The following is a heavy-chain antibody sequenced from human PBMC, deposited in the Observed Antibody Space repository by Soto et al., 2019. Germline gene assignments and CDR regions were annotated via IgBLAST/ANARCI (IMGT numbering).Heavy chain of an antibody. CDR3: AREVVVVATGWFDP. J-gene: IGHJ5*02. CDR1: GGTFSSYA. Sequence: QVQLVQSGAEVKKPGSSVKFSCKASGGTFSSYAFSGVRQAPGQGLELMGGISPIFGTANYAQKFQGRVTITADESTSTAYMELSSLRSEDTAVYYCAREVVVVATGWFDPWGQGTLVTVSS. CDR2: ISPIFGTA. V-gene: IGHV1-69*12. D-gene: IGHD2-15*01.